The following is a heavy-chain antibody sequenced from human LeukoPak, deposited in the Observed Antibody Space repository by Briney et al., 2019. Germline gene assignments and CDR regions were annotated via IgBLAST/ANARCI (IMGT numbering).Heavy chain of an antibody. D-gene: IGHD2-2*01. Sequence: GASVKVSCKASGGTFSSYAISWVRQAPGQGLEWMGGIIPIFGTANYAQKFQGRVTITADESTSTAYMELSSLRSEDTAVYYCASPSLGVPAAQENYYYMDVWGKGTTVTVSS. CDR2: IIPIFGTA. V-gene: IGHV1-69*13. CDR3: ASPSLGVPAAQENYYYMDV. J-gene: IGHJ6*03. CDR1: GGTFSSYA.